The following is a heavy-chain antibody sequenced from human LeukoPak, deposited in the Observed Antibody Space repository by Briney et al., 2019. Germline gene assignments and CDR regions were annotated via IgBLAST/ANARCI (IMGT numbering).Heavy chain of an antibody. CDR1: GGSLSSGGSY. D-gene: IGHD6-13*01. V-gene: IGHV4-31*11. CDR3: ASGYHDRHAWYGMDV. CDR2: TYYDGTT. Sequence: KASQTLSLTCAVSGGSLSSGGSYWSWIRQHPGKGLEWVGHTYYDGTTYYNPSLESRVTISLDTSGSQFSLRLNSVTVADTAVYYCASGYHDRHAWYGMDVWGQGTSVTVSS. J-gene: IGHJ6*02.